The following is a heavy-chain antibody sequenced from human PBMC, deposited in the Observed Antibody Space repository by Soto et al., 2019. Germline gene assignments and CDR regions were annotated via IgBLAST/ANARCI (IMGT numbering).Heavy chain of an antibody. D-gene: IGHD1-26*01. J-gene: IGHJ4*02. CDR2: ISGSGGST. V-gene: IGHV3-23*01. CDR3: AKDVNHLVGAHHDY. Sequence: GGSLRLSCAASGFTFSSYAMSWVRQAPGKGLEWVSAISGSGGSTYYADSVKGRFTISRDNSKNTLYLQMNSLRAEDTAVYYCAKDVNHLVGAHHDYWGQGTLVTVSS. CDR1: GFTFSSYA.